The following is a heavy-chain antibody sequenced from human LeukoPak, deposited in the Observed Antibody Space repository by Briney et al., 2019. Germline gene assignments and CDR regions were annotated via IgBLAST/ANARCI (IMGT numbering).Heavy chain of an antibody. D-gene: IGHD2-2*01. V-gene: IGHV5-51*01. Sequence: GESLKISCKGSGYGFANYWIGWVRQMPGKGLEWMGIIYPGDSDTRYSPSFQGQVTISANKAISTAYLQWNSLKASDSAMYYCAREPIGYCSGNSCRNWFDPWGQGTLVTVSS. CDR3: AREPIGYCSGNSCRNWFDP. CDR1: GYGFANYW. J-gene: IGHJ5*02. CDR2: IYPGDSDT.